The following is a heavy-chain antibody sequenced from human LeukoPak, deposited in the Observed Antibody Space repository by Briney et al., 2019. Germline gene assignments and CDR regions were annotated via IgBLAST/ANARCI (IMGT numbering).Heavy chain of an antibody. V-gene: IGHV4-38-2*02. D-gene: IGHD1-26*01. CDR3: ARDADYSGSYFSYTSEAFDI. Sequence: PSETLSLTCTVSGYSISSGYYWGWIRQPPGKGLEWIGSIYHSGSTYYNPSLKSRVTISVDTSKNQFSLKLSSVTAADTAVYYCARDADYSGSYFSYTSEAFDIWGQGTMVTVSS. J-gene: IGHJ3*02. CDR1: GYSISSGYY. CDR2: IYHSGST.